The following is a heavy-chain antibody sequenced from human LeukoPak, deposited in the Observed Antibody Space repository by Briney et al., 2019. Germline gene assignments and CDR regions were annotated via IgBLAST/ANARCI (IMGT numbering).Heavy chain of an antibody. CDR2: IYTSGST. CDR1: GGSISSGSYY. V-gene: IGHV4-61*02. J-gene: IGHJ6*02. Sequence: PSQTLSLTCTVSGGSISSGSYYWSWIRQPAGKGLEWIGRIYTSGSTNYNPSLKSRVTISVDTSKNQFSLKLSFVTAADTAVYYCARVGANYYYGMDVWGQGTTVTVSS. D-gene: IGHD1-26*01. CDR3: ARVGANYYYGMDV.